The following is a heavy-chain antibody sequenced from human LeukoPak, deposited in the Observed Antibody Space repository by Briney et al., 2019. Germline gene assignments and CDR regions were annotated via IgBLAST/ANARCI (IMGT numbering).Heavy chain of an antibody. V-gene: IGHV3-64D*09. CDR2: ISGNGGST. J-gene: IGHJ4*02. Sequence: GVSLRRSCSASRFIFSSSLMFWLRQAPGKGLEYVTAISGNGGSTYHSDTVYGRFTISRDNSKNTLYLQMTSLRAEDTALYYCVKDNGQGGFDSWGQGTLVTVSS. CDR1: RFIFSSSL. D-gene: IGHD2-8*01. CDR3: VKDNGQGGFDS.